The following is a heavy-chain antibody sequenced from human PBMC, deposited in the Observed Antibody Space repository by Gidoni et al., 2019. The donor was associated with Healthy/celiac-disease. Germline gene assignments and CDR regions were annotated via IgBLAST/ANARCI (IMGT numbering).Heavy chain of an antibody. CDR2: IYYSGST. CDR1: GGSLRSSSYY. Sequence: QLQLQESGPGLVKPSETLSLTCTVSGGSLRSSSYYWGWIRQPPGKGLEWIGSIYYSGSTYYNPSLKSRVTISVDTSKNQFSLKLSSVTAADTAVYYCARHGRAPQYSGYRYYFDYWGQGTLVTVSS. J-gene: IGHJ4*02. D-gene: IGHD5-12*01. V-gene: IGHV4-39*01. CDR3: ARHGRAPQYSGYRYYFDY.